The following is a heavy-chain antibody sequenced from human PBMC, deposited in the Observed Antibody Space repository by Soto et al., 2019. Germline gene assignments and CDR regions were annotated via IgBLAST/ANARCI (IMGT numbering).Heavy chain of an antibody. J-gene: IGHJ4*02. CDR1: GGSVSVYY. D-gene: IGHD1-26*01. CDR2: IYASGSP. Sequence: SETLSLTCTISGGSVSVYYWSWIRQSTGQGLEWIGYIYASGSPYYNPSLRSRVTISADTSKNQISLKLTSPTAADTAVYYRARGVGSSPPQYWGRGTLVTVSS. CDR3: ARGVGSSPPQY. V-gene: IGHV4-59*02.